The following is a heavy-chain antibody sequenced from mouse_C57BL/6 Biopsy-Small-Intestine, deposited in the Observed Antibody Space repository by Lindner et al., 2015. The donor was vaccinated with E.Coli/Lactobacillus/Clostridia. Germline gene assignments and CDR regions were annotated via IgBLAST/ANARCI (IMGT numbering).Heavy chain of an antibody. J-gene: IGHJ4*01. Sequence: VQLQESGTELARPGTSVKLSCKASGYTFTSYGVSWVKQRTGQGLEWIGEIYPRSGDTYYNENFKGKATLTADKSASSAYMEFRSLTSEDSAVYFCTRSTMITTGYAMDFWGQGTSVTVSS. D-gene: IGHD2-4*01. CDR1: GYTFTSYG. CDR3: TRSTMITTGYAMDF. V-gene: IGHV1-81*01. CDR2: IYPRSGDT.